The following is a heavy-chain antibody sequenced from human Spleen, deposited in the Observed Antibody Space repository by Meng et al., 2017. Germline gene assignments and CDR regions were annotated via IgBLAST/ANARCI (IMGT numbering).Heavy chain of an antibody. J-gene: IGHJ4*02. CDR3: ARGPTTMAHDFDY. V-gene: IGHV4-34*01. CDR1: GGSFSDYY. Sequence: GQPQQWGGGLLKPSWTLYLPCVVSGGSFSDYYWSWIRQPPGKGLEWIGEINHSGSTNYNPSLESRATISVDTSQNNLSLKLSSVTAADSAVYYCARGPTTMAHDFDYWGQGTLVTVSS. D-gene: IGHD4-11*01. CDR2: INHSGST.